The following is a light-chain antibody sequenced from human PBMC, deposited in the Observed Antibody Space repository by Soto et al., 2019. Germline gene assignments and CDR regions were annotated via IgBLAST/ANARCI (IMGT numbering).Light chain of an antibody. CDR3: SAWADSRSSFCV. CDR2: SNN. Sequence: QSVLTQPPSASGTPGQRVTISCSGSRYNIGSNYVYWYQQLPGTAPKLLIYSNNQRPSGVRDRFSGSKSGTSASLAISGLRSEDEAEYYCSAWADSRSSFCVFGGGTQLTVL. V-gene: IGLV1-47*02. J-gene: IGLJ7*01. CDR1: RYNIGSNY.